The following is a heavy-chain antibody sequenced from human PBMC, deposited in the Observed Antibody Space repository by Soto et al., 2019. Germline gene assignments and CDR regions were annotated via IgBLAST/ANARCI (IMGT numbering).Heavy chain of an antibody. CDR1: GFSSTGYW. D-gene: IGHD2-15*01. V-gene: IGHV3-74*01. CDR2: INGDGSYT. J-gene: IGHJ3*02. Sequence: GGSLRLSCAASGFSSTGYWMHWVRQAPGKGLVWVSRINGDGSYTNYADSVKGRFTISRDNAENTLYLQMNSLTAEDTSVYFCARQGRYCTGGTCYSGAFDIWGQGTMVTVSS. CDR3: ARQGRYCTGGTCYSGAFDI.